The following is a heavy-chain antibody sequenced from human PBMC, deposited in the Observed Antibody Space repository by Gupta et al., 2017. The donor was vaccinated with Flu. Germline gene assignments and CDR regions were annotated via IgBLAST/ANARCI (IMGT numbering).Heavy chain of an antibody. J-gene: IGHJ4*02. D-gene: IGHD2-8*02. Sequence: EVHLLESGGGLVQPGGSLRLSCAASGFTFSSYAMTWVRQPPGKGLEWVSSLSGDNAGIFYADSVKGRLTISRDNSKNTLYLQMNNLSAEDTAVYYCAKRSVTGTYYLDYWGPGTLVTVSS. CDR2: LSGDNAGI. CDR3: AKRSVTGTYYLDY. CDR1: GFTFSSYA. V-gene: IGHV3-23*01.